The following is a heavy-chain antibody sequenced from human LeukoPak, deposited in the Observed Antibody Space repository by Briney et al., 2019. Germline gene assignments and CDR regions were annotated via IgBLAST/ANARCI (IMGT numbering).Heavy chain of an antibody. J-gene: IGHJ6*03. V-gene: IGHV1-2*02. D-gene: IGHD2-2*02. CDR2: INPNTGDT. CDR3: AREGGGYCSSISCYRSYYYYMDV. CDR1: GYTFTGYY. Sequence: ASVKVSCKASGYTFTGYYLYWVRQAPGQGLEWMGWINPNTGDTNYAQKFQGRVSMTRDTSISTAYMELTRLSSDDTAIYYCAREGGGYCSSISCYRSYYYYMDVWGKGTTVTVSS.